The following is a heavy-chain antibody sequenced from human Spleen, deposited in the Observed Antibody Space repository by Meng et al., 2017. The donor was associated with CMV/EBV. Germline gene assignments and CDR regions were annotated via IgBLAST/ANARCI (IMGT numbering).Heavy chain of an antibody. CDR3: ARGDLVRRRLYYGMDV. CDR2: ISAYNGNT. J-gene: IGHJ6*02. Sequence: ASVKVSCKASGYTFTSYGISWVRQAPGQGLEWMGWISAYNGNTNYAQKLQGRVTMTTDTSTSTAYMELRSLRSDDTAVYYCARGDLVRRRLYYGMDVWGQGTTVTVSS. D-gene: IGHD1-1*01. CDR1: GYTFTSYG. V-gene: IGHV1-18*01.